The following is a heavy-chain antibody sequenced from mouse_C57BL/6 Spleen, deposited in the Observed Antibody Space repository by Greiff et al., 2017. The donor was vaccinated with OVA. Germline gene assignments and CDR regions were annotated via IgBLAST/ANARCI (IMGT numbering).Heavy chain of an antibody. J-gene: IGHJ4*01. CDR1: GFTFTDYY. V-gene: IGHV7-3*01. CDR3: ARSQGAMDY. Sequence: EVKLVESGGGLVQPGGSLSLSCAASGFTFTDYYMSWVRQPPGKALEWLGFIRNKANGYTTEYSASVKGRFTSSRDNSQSILYLQMNALRAEDSATYYCARSQGAMDYWGQGTSVTVSS. CDR2: IRNKANGYTT.